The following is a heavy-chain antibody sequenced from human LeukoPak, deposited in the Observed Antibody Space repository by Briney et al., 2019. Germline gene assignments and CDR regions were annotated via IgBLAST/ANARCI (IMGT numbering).Heavy chain of an antibody. Sequence: PSETLSLTCTVSGGSISSSSYYWGWIRQPPGKGLEWIGSIYYSGSTYYNPSLKSRVTISVDTSKNQFSLKLSSVTAADTAVYYCARTGAYYDFWSGYYSDAFDIWGQGTMVTVSS. CDR2: IYYSGST. CDR3: ARTGAYYDFWSGYYSDAFDI. D-gene: IGHD3-3*01. CDR1: GGSISSSSYY. V-gene: IGHV4-39*07. J-gene: IGHJ3*02.